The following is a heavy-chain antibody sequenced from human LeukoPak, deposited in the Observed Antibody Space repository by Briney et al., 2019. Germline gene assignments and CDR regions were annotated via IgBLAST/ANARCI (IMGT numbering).Heavy chain of an antibody. CDR2: ISYDGSNK. D-gene: IGHD2-21*02. CDR3: AKDSLIVVVTAPDY. J-gene: IGHJ4*02. CDR1: GFTFSSYG. V-gene: IGHV3-30*18. Sequence: GGSLRLSCAASGFTFSSYGMHWVRQAPGKGLEWVAVISYDGSNKYYADSVKGRFTISRDNSKNTLYLQMNSLRAEDTAVYYCAKDSLIVVVTAPDYWGQGTLVTVSS.